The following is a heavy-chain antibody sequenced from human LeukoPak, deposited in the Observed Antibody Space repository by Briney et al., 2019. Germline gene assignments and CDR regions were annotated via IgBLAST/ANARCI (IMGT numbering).Heavy chain of an antibody. Sequence: SETLSLTCIVSGDSIISDTYYWSWIRQPPGKGLEWIGEINHSGSTNYNPSLKSRVTISVDTSKNQLSLKLSSVTAADTAVYYCARGHCSGGSCYSFFDYWGQGTLVTVSS. V-gene: IGHV4-34*01. D-gene: IGHD2-15*01. J-gene: IGHJ4*02. CDR2: INHSGST. CDR3: ARGHCSGGSCYSFFDY. CDR1: GDSIISDTYY.